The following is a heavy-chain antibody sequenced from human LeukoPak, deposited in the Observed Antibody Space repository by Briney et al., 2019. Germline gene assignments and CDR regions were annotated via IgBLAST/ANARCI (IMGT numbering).Heavy chain of an antibody. V-gene: IGHV4-59*01. CDR3: ARYCSGGSCYIDTFDY. D-gene: IGHD2-15*01. CDR1: GGSISSYY. J-gene: IGHJ4*02. CDR2: IYYSGST. Sequence: PSGTLSLTCTVSGGSISSYYWSWIRQPPGKGLEWIGYIYYSGSTNYNPSLKSRVTISVDTSKNQLSLKLSSVTAADTAVYYCARYCSGGSCYIDTFDYWGQGTLVTVSS.